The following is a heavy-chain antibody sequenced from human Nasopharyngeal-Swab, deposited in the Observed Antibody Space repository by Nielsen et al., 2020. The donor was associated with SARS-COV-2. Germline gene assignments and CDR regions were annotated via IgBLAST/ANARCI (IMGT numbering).Heavy chain of an antibody. J-gene: IGHJ4*02. D-gene: IGHD3-3*01. CDR3: ARGLDYDFWSGHLPFDY. CDR2: MNPNSGNT. CDR1: GYTFISYD. Sequence: ASVKVSCMASGYTFISYDINWVRQATGQGPEWMGWMNPNSGNTGYAQRFQGRVTMTRNTSISTAYMELSSLRSEDTAVYYCARGLDYDFWSGHLPFDYWGQGTLVTVST. V-gene: IGHV1-8*01.